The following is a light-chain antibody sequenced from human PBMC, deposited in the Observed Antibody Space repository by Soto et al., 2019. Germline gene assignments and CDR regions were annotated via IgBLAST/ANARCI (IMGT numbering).Light chain of an antibody. CDR1: QNIGNY. CDR3: QQFDSLQYT. J-gene: IGKJ2*01. V-gene: IGKV1-33*01. Sequence: DIQMTQSPSSLSASVGDRVTITCRANQNIGNYLNWYQQKPGKPPKLLIYDASILETGVPSRFSASGSGTDFTSTISRLQAEDIATYYCQQFDSLQYTFGQGTKLEIE. CDR2: DAS.